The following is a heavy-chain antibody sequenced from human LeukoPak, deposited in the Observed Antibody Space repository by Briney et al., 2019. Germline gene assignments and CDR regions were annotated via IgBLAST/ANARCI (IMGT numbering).Heavy chain of an antibody. CDR2: ISSGSTI. D-gene: IGHD4/OR15-4a*01. CDR1: GFTFSSYE. V-gene: IGHV3-48*03. Sequence: GGSLRLSCAASGFTFSSYEMNWVRQAPGKGLEWVSYISSGSTIYYADSVKGRFTISRDNAKNSLYLQMNSLRAEDTAVYYCARTDYGSLRGAFLIWGQGTMVTVSS. J-gene: IGHJ3*02. CDR3: ARTDYGSLRGAFLI.